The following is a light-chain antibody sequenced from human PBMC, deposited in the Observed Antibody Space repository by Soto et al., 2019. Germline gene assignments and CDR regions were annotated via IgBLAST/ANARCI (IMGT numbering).Light chain of an antibody. CDR3: QQSFSTPPYT. V-gene: IGKV1-39*01. CDR1: QSIRRD. Sequence: DIQMTQSPSSLSASVRDRVTITCRASQSIRRDFNWYQHKPGKAPKLLIYATSSLQSGVPSRFSGSGSGTDFTLTISSLQPEDFATYYCQQSFSTPPYTFGQGTKLEIK. J-gene: IGKJ2*01. CDR2: ATS.